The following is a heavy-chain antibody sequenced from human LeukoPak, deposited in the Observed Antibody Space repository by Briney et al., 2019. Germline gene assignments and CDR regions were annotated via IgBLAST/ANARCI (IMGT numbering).Heavy chain of an antibody. CDR3: ARDNYSREPVEYNGMDV. V-gene: IGHV3-21*01. D-gene: IGHD6-13*01. Sequence: GGSLRLSCAASGFAFSNYNMNWVRQAPGKGLEWVSSISIGSSFVYYTDSMRGRFTISRDDAKDSLYLQMDSLRVEDTAVYYCARDNYSREPVEYNGMDVWGQGTTVTVSS. CDR2: ISIGSSFV. CDR1: GFAFSNYN. J-gene: IGHJ6*02.